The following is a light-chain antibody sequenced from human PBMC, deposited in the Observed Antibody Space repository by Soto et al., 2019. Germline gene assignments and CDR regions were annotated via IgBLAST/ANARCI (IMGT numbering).Light chain of an antibody. J-gene: IGKJ1*01. V-gene: IGKV3D-11*01. CDR3: QQRSNWLWT. CDR1: QGFDGY. CDR2: DAS. Sequence: EIVLTQSPATLSLSPGERATLSCRASQGFDGYLAWYQQKPGQAPRLLMFDASTRATGIPGRFSGSGSGTDFTLTITNLEPEDVAVYYCQQRSNWLWTFGQGNRVEIK.